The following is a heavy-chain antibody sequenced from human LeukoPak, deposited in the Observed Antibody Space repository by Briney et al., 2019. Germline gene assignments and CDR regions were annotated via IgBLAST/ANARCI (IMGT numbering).Heavy chain of an antibody. CDR1: GYTFTSYD. V-gene: IGHV1-8*03. CDR3: AKVRPKSYRYSTYTNMDV. J-gene: IGHJ6*03. Sequence: ASVKVSCKASGYTFTSYDINWVRQATGQGLEWMGWMNPNSGNTGYAQKFQGRVTITRNTSISTAYMELSSLKSEDTAVYYCAKVRPKSYRYSTYTNMDVWGKGTTFTISS. CDR2: MNPNSGNT. D-gene: IGHD3-16*02.